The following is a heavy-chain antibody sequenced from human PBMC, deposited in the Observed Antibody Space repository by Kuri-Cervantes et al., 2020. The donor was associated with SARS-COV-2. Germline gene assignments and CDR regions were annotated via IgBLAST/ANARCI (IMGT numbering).Heavy chain of an antibody. J-gene: IGHJ2*01. Sequence: GESLKISCAASGSTFSSYSMNWVRQAPGKGLEWVSAISGSGGSTYYADSVKGRFTISRDNSKNTLYLQMNSLRAEDTAVYYCAKDSPEIVVVPAAPLYFDLWGRGTLVTVSS. D-gene: IGHD2-2*01. CDR2: ISGSGGST. V-gene: IGHV3-23*01. CDR3: AKDSPEIVVVPAAPLYFDL. CDR1: GSTFSSYS.